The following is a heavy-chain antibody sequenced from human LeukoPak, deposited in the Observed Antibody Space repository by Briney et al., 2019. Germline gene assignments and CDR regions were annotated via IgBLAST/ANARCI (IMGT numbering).Heavy chain of an antibody. CDR1: GFTFSSYA. CDR3: AKIYSSSFSGDY. V-gene: IGHV3-30-3*02. J-gene: IGHJ4*02. Sequence: GRSLRLSCAASGFTFSSYAMHWVRQAPGKGLEWVAIISYDGNNIYYADSVKGRFTISRDNSKNTLYLQMNSLRAEDTAVYFCAKIYSSSFSGDYWGQGTLVTVSS. CDR2: ISYDGNNI. D-gene: IGHD6-6*01.